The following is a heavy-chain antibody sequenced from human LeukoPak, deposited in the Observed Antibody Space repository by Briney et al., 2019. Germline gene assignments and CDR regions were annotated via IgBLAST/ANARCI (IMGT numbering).Heavy chain of an antibody. CDR3: ARDHGGDCFDY. CDR2: INPSGGST. CDR1: GYTFTSYH. J-gene: IGHJ4*02. Sequence: ASVKVSCKASGYTFTSYHIHWVRQAPGQGLEWMGIINPSGGSTSYAQKFQGRVTMTRDTSTSTVYMELSSPRSEDTAVYYCARDHGGDCFDYWGQGTLVTVSS. D-gene: IGHD4-23*01. V-gene: IGHV1-46*01.